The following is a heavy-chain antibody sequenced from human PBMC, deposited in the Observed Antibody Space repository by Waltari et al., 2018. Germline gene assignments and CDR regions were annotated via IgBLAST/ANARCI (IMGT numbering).Heavy chain of an antibody. V-gene: IGHV4-39*01. Sequence: QLQLQESGPGLVKPSETLSLTCAVSGGSIRSNNYSWDGLRQPPGKGLEWIGSIYYSGSTYYNPSLKSRVTISVDTSKNHFSLKLGSVTAADTSLYYCARHSAYAGTGYYYGMDVWGQGTTVTVSS. D-gene: IGHD6-13*01. CDR3: ARHSAYAGTGYYYGMDV. CDR1: GGSIRSNNYS. J-gene: IGHJ6*02. CDR2: IYYSGST.